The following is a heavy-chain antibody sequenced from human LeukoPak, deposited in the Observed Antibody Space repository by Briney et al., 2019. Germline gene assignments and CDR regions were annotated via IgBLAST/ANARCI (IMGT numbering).Heavy chain of an antibody. CDR2: IYYSGST. Sequence: SETLSLTCTVSGGSISSYYWSWIRQPPGKGLEWIGYIYYSGSTNYNPSLKSRVTISVDTSKNQFSLKLSSVTAADTAVYYCARADRHELRWYASDAFDIWGQGTMVTVSS. CDR1: GGSISSYY. J-gene: IGHJ3*02. D-gene: IGHD4-23*01. V-gene: IGHV4-59*01. CDR3: ARADRHELRWYASDAFDI.